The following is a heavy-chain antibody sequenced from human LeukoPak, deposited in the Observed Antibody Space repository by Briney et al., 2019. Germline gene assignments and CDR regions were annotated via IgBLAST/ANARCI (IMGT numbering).Heavy chain of an antibody. Sequence: GESLKISCKGSGYYFTSYWIAWVRQMPGKGLEWMGTIYPGDSDTRYSPSFQGQVTISADKSINTAYLQWSSLKPSDTAIYYCARTSDYGGSVDFYYWGQGTLVTVAS. J-gene: IGHJ4*02. V-gene: IGHV5-51*01. CDR2: IYPGDSDT. D-gene: IGHD4-23*01. CDR3: ARTSDYGGSVDFYY. CDR1: GYYFTSYW.